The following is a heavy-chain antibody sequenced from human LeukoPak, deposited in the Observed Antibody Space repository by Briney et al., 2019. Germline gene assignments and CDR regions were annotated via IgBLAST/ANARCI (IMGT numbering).Heavy chain of an antibody. CDR3: ATDDYGDRFDY. CDR2: IYYSGST. Sequence: KPSETLSLTCTVSGGSISNYYWSWIRQPPGKGLEWIGYIYYSGSTNYNPSLKSRVTISVDTSKNQFSLKLSSVTAADTAVYYCATDDYGDRFDYWGQGTLVTVSS. CDR1: GGSISNYY. D-gene: IGHD4-17*01. V-gene: IGHV4-59*08. J-gene: IGHJ4*02.